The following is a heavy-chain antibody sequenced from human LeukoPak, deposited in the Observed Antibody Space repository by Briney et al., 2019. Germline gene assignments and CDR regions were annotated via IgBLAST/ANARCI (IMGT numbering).Heavy chain of an antibody. CDR2: INPNSGGT. D-gene: IGHD1-26*01. J-gene: IGHJ6*03. Sequence: ASVKVSCKASGYTFTGYYMHWVRQAPGQGLEWMGWINPNSGGTNYAQKFQGRVTMTRDTSISTAYMELSRLRSDDTAVYYCATYSGSYYDYYYYMDVWGKGTTVTISS. V-gene: IGHV1-2*02. CDR1: GYTFTGYY. CDR3: ATYSGSYYDYYYYMDV.